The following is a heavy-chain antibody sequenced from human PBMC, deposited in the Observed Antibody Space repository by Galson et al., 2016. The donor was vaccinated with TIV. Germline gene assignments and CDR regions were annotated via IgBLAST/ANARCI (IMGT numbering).Heavy chain of an antibody. CDR2: VYYTGTS. CDR1: GDSVSNAAYY. J-gene: IGHJ3*01. Sequence: LSLTCRVSGDSVSNAAYYWTWLRQLPGKGLEWIGNVYYTGTSYYNPSLKSRITMSVDTSKNQFSLKLTSVTAADSALYFCAGEHLPHDSLDVWGQGTGVTVSS. V-gene: IGHV4-31*03. CDR3: AGEHLPHDSLDV. D-gene: IGHD3-3*02.